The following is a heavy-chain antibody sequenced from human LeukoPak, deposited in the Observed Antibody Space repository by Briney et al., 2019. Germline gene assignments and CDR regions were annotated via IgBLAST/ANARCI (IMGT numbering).Heavy chain of an antibody. J-gene: IGHJ4*02. CDR2: IYYSGST. Sequence: SETLSLTCTVSGVSISSYYWTWIRQPPGKGLEWIGYIYYSGSTNYNPSLKSRVTISVDTSKNQFSLKLSSVTAADTAVYYCARGVPSADIVATSYRRYYFDYWGQGTLVTVSS. V-gene: IGHV4-59*01. CDR3: ARGVPSADIVATSYRRYYFDY. D-gene: IGHD5-12*01. CDR1: GVSISSYY.